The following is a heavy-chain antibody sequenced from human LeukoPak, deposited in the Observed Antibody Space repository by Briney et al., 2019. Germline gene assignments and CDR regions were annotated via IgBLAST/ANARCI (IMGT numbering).Heavy chain of an antibody. CDR2: INPNSGGT. CDR1: GYTFTGYY. J-gene: IGHJ4*02. Sequence: GASVKVSCKASGYTFTGYYMHWVRQAPGQGLEWMGWINPNSGGTNYAQKFQGRVTMTRDTSTSTVYMELSSLRSEDTAVYYCARRASADYWGQGTLVTVSS. V-gene: IGHV1-2*02. CDR3: ARRASADY.